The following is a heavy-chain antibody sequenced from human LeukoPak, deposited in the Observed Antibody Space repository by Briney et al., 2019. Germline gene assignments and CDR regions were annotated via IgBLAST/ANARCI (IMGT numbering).Heavy chain of an antibody. V-gene: IGHV1-18*01. D-gene: IGHD3-10*01. CDR1: GYTFTSYG. Sequence: ASVKVSCKASGYTFTSYGISWVRQAPGQGLEWMGWISAYNGNTNYAQKFQGRVTMTRDTSTSTVYMELSSLRSEDTAVYYCARITMVRGVQHSDYWGQGTLVTVSS. CDR3: ARITMVRGVQHSDY. J-gene: IGHJ4*02. CDR2: ISAYNGNT.